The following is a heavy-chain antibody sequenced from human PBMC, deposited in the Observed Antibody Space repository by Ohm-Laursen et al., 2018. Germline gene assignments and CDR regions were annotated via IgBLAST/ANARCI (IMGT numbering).Heavy chain of an antibody. J-gene: IGHJ4*02. CDR2: IDASGGTI. V-gene: IGHV3-48*01. CDR3: ARGAPFYGGFDY. CDR1: PLSFSGDS. D-gene: IGHD4-17*01. Sequence: SLRLSCAASPLSFSGDSMNWVRQSPGKGLEWLSYIDASGGTIYYADSVKGRLTISRDNAKNSLYLQMSGLRGEDTAVYYCARGAPFYGGFDYWGQGTLVTVSS.